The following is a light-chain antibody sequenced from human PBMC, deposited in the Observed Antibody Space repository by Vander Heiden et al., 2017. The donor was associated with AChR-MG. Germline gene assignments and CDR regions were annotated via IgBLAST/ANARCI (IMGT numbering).Light chain of an antibody. CDR3: QQANSFTLT. V-gene: IGKV1D-12*01. CDR1: QGIGNY. J-gene: IGKJ4*01. Sequence: DIQMTQSPSSVSASVGDRVTITCRASQGIGNYLAWYQQTPWKAPKLLIYAASSLQSGVPSRFSGSGSGTDFSLTIDNLQPEDFGTYYCQQANSFTLTFGGGTKVEIK. CDR2: AAS.